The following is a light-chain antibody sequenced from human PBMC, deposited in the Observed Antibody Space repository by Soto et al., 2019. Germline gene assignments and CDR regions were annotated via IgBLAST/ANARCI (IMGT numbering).Light chain of an antibody. CDR3: QQRTNWRIT. V-gene: IGKV3-11*01. J-gene: IGKJ5*01. CDR1: QSVDIS. Sequence: EIVLTQSPATLSVSPGERVILSCRASQSVDISLAWYQQKPGQSPRLLIYDASHRATGVPARFSGSGSGTDFTLTISSLEPEDFAVYYCQQRTNWRITFGQGTRLEIK. CDR2: DAS.